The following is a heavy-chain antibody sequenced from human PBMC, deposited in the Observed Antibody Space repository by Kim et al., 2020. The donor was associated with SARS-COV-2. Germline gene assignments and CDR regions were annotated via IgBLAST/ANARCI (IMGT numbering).Heavy chain of an antibody. CDR2: IKSKTDGGTT. CDR1: GFTFSNAW. Sequence: GGSLRLSCAASGFTFSNAWMSWVRQAPGKGLEWVGRIKSKTDGGTTDYAAPVKGRFTISRDDSKNTLYLQMNSLKTEDTAVNYCTRDYDPSYYYYYGMDVWGQGTTVTVSS. V-gene: IGHV3-15*01. D-gene: IGHD4-17*01. CDR3: TRDYDPSYYYYYGMDV. J-gene: IGHJ6*02.